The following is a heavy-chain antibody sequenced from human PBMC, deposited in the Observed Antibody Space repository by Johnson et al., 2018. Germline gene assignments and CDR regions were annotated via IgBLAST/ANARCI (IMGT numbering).Heavy chain of an antibody. CDR3: ARGRVPAARYYYYYMDV. CDR2: IYYSGSP. V-gene: IGHV4-59*01. J-gene: IGHJ6*03. D-gene: IGHD2-2*01. Sequence: QVQLQESGPGLVKPSEPLSLSCTVSGGSISSYYWSWIRQPPGKGLEWIGYIYYSGSPNYNPSLKSRVTISVDTSKTQFSLKLSSVTAADTAVYYCARGRVPAARYYYYYMDVWGKGTTVTVSS. CDR1: GGSISSYY.